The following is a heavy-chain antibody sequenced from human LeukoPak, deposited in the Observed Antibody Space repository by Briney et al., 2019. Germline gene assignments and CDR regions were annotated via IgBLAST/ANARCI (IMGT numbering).Heavy chain of an antibody. CDR1: GGSISSNNW. J-gene: IGHJ2*01. CDR2: LYHSGST. V-gene: IGHV4-4*02. CDR3: ARDDGEPFDL. D-gene: IGHD4-17*01. Sequence: SETLSLTCAVSGGSISSNNWWSWVRQSPGKGLGWIGELYHSGSTNYNPSLKSRVTISVDKSKNQFSLKLTSVTAADTAVYYCARDDGEPFDLWGRGTLVTVSS.